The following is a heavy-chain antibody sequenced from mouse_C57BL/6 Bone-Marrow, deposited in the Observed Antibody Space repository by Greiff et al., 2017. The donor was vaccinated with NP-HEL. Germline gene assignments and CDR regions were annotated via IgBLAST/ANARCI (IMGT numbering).Heavy chain of an antibody. D-gene: IGHD1-1*01. CDR2: ISSGSSTI. V-gene: IGHV5-17*01. Sequence: EVMLVESGGGLVKPGGSLKLSCAASGFTFSDYGMHWVRQAPEKGLEWVAYISSGSSTIYYADPVKGRFTISRDNAKNTLFLQMTSLRSEDTAMYYCATPITTVGGYFDYWGQGTTLTVSS. CDR3: ATPITTVGGYFDY. J-gene: IGHJ2*01. CDR1: GFTFSDYG.